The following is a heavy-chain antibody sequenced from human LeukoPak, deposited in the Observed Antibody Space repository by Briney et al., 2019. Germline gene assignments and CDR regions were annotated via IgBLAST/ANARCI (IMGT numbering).Heavy chain of an antibody. CDR3: ARGRKAGYSYGYPYNYFDY. CDR2: INHSGST. V-gene: IGHV4-34*01. Sequence: SETLSLTCAVYGGSFSGYYWSWIRQPAGKGLEWIGEINHSGSTNYNPSLKSRVTISVDTSKNQFSLKLSSVTAADTAVYYCARGRKAGYSYGYPYNYFDYWGQGTLVTVSS. D-gene: IGHD5-18*01. CDR1: GGSFSGYY. J-gene: IGHJ4*02.